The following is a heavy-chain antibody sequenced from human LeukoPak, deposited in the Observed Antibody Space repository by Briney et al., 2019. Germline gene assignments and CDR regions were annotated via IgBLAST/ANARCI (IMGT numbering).Heavy chain of an antibody. J-gene: IGHJ4*02. CDR1: GGSICSGGYS. D-gene: IGHD5/OR15-5a*01. Sequence: PSQTLSCTCAGSGGSICSGGYSWSWIRQPPGEGLEWIGYIYHSGSTYYNPSLKSRVTISVDMSKNQFSLKLSSVTAADTAVYYCARVSTGLFDYWGQGTLVTVSS. CDR2: IYHSGST. CDR3: ARVSTGLFDY. V-gene: IGHV4-30-2*01.